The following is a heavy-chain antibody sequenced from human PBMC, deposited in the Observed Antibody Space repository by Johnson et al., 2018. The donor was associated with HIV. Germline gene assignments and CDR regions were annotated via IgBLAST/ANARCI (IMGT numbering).Heavy chain of an antibody. CDR1: GFTFDDYG. D-gene: IGHD5/OR15-5a*01. J-gene: IGHJ1*01. Sequence: VQLVESGGVVVQPGGSLRLSCAASGFTFDDYGMTWVRQAPGKGLEWVSGINWNGGITGYADSVKGRCTISRDNDKSSVYMQMNNLRAEDTAFYYCARRDSVRGLLGLRWAMWG. V-gene: IGHV3-20*04. CDR2: INWNGGIT. CDR3: ARRDSVRGLLGLRWAM.